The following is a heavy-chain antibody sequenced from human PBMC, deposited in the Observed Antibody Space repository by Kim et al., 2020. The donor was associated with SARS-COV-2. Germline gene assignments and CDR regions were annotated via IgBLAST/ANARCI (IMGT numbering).Heavy chain of an antibody. CDR1: GGSISSSSYY. CDR2: IYYGGST. Sequence: SETLSLTCTVSGGSISSSSYYWGWIRQPPGKGLEWIGSIYYGGSTYYNPSLKSRVTISVDTSKNQFSLRMSSLTAADTAVYYCARRDTRWLRGGFHYWGQGTLVTVSS. CDR3: ARRDTRWLRGGFHY. V-gene: IGHV4-39*01. D-gene: IGHD3-16*01. J-gene: IGHJ4*02.